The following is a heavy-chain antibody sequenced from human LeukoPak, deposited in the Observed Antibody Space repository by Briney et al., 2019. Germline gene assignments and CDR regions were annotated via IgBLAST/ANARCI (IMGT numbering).Heavy chain of an antibody. J-gene: IGHJ4*02. V-gene: IGHV3-30-3*01. CDR2: ISYDGSNK. Sequence: GRSLRLSCAASGFTFSSYTMHWGRQATGKGLEWVAVISYDGSNKYYADSVKGRFTISRDNSKNTLYLQMNSLRAEDTAVYYCARGLPAADFWGQGTLVTISS. CDR1: GFTFSSYT. D-gene: IGHD2-2*01. CDR3: ARGLPAADF.